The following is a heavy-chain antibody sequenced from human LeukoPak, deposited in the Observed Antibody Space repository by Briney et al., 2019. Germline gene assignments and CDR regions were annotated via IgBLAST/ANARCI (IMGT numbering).Heavy chain of an antibody. Sequence: GGSLRLSCSASGFTFSSCAMHWVRQAPGKGLEYVSGISSNGGSTYYADSVRGRFTISRDNSRNTLYLQMSSLRAEDTAVYYCVKRLHSGYYFDYWGQGTLVTVSS. D-gene: IGHD5-12*01. CDR2: ISSNGGST. J-gene: IGHJ4*02. CDR3: VKRLHSGYYFDY. V-gene: IGHV3-64D*06. CDR1: GFTFSSCA.